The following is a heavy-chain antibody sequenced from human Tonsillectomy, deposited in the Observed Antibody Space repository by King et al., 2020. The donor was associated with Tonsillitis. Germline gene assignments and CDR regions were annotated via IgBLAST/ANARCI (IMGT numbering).Heavy chain of an antibody. CDR1: GVSISSSSDY. D-gene: IGHD3-3*01. CDR2: IFYSVRT. V-gene: IGHV4-39*01. CDR3: ARLVIFGVIRD. J-gene: IGHJ4*02. Sequence: LQLQESGPVLVKPSETLSLTCSVSGVSISSSSDYWGWIRQPPGKWLEWSGSIFYSVRTFYNPSLMSRVTISVDTSKNQFSLKLSSVTAADTAVYYCARLVIFGVIRDWGQGTLVTVSS.